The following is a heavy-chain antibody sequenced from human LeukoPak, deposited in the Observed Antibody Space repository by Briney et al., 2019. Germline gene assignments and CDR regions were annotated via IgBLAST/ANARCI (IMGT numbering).Heavy chain of an antibody. CDR1: GFTFSSYG. V-gene: IGHV3-30*02. D-gene: IGHD2-21*02. J-gene: IGHJ4*02. Sequence: GGSLRLSCAASGFTFSSYGMHWVRQAPGKGLEWVAFIRYDGSNKYYADSVKGRFTISRDNSKNTLYLQMNSLRAEDTAVYYCAKDWVVGDLYYFDYWGQGTLVTVSS. CDR3: AKDWVVGDLYYFDY. CDR2: IRYDGSNK.